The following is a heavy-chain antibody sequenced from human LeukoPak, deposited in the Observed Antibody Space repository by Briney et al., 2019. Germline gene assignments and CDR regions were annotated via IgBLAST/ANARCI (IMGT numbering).Heavy chain of an antibody. CDR2: IGWNTDTI. CDR1: GLTFDDYA. V-gene: IGHV3-9*01. J-gene: IGHJ3*02. D-gene: IGHD7-27*01. Sequence: GGALTLSCAASGLTFDDYALHWVRQAPGKGLEWASGIGWNTDTIGYAASVKGRFTISRDNAKNSLYLQMDSLKAEDTALYYCSKGFWGDDAFDIWGQGTMVTVSS. CDR3: SKGFWGDDAFDI.